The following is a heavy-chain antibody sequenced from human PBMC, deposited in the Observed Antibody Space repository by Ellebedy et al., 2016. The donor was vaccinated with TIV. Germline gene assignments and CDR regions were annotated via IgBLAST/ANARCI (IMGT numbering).Heavy chain of an antibody. CDR2: ISSGGIT. V-gene: IGHV3-23*01. D-gene: IGHD1-1*01. CDR1: GFRFTIYD. CDR3: VKGSGTMDV. J-gene: IGHJ6*02. Sequence: PGGSLRLSCAASGFRFTIYDMTWARQAPGKGLECVSGISSGGITYYADSVRGRFTISRDNSKNTLYLQMNSLRAEDTATYYCVKGSGTMDVWGQGTTVTVSS.